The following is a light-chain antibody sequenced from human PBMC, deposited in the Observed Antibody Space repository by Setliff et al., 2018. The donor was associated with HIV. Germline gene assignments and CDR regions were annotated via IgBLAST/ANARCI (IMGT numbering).Light chain of an antibody. J-gene: IGLJ1*01. V-gene: IGLV2-14*01. CDR3: SSYGSSGTFYV. CDR2: EVN. Sequence: ALTQPASVSGSPGQSITISRTGTSSDVGGYNFVSWYQHHPGKAPKVVIYEVNNRPSGVSYRFSGSKSGNTASLTISGLQAEDEAEYYCSSYGSSGTFYVFGTGTKVTVL. CDR1: SSDVGGYNF.